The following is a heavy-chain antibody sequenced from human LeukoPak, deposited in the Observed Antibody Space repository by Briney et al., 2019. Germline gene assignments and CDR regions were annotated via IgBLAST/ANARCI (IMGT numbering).Heavy chain of an antibody. Sequence: PGRSLRLSCAASGFTFDDYAMHWVRQAPGKGLEWVSGISWNSGSIGYVDSVEGRFTISRDNAKNSLYLQMNSLRAEDTAVYYCASGGYSFGYWGQGTLVTVSS. CDR1: GFTFDDYA. D-gene: IGHD5-18*01. J-gene: IGHJ4*02. CDR3: ASGGYSFGY. CDR2: ISWNSGSI. V-gene: IGHV3-9*01.